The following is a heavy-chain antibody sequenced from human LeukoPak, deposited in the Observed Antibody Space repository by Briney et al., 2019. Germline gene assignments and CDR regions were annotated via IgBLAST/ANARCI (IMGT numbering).Heavy chain of an antibody. Sequence: PGGSLILSCAASGFTFSSYGMHWVRQAPGKGLEWVAVIWYDGSNKYYVDSVKGRFTISRDNSKNTLYLQMNSLRAEDTAVYYCARDQNEGYGDYFYYFDYWGQGTLFTVSS. CDR1: GFTFSSYG. CDR2: IWYDGSNK. D-gene: IGHD4-17*01. CDR3: ARDQNEGYGDYFYYFDY. J-gene: IGHJ4*02. V-gene: IGHV3-33*01.